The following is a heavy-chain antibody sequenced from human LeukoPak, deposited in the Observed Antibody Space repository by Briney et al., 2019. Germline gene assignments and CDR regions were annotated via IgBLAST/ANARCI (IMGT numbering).Heavy chain of an antibody. J-gene: IGHJ3*02. V-gene: IGHV1-18*01. CDR1: GYTFTSYG. CDR2: ISAYNGNT. CDR3: ARFVLGADYDFWSGYYSDDAFDI. D-gene: IGHD3-3*01. Sequence: ASVKVSCKASGYTFTSYGISWVRQAPGQGLEWMGWISAYNGNTNYAQKLQGRVTMTTDTSTSTAYMELRSLRSDDTAVYYCARFVLGADYDFWSGYYSDDAFDIWGQGTMVTVSP.